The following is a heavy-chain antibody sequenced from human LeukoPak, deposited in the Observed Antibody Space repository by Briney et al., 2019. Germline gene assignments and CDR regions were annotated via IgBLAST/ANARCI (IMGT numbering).Heavy chain of an antibody. J-gene: IGHJ4*02. CDR3: AKWKYSNSGIDDY. V-gene: IGHV3-7*03. CDR1: GFTFSSHW. CDR2: IKEDGTRK. D-gene: IGHD6-6*01. Sequence: GGSLRLSCAASGFTFSSHWMTWVRQAPGKGLEWVANIKEDGTRKNYMDSVKGRFTISRDNAKNSLYLQMNSLRAEDTAVYYCAKWKYSNSGIDDYWGQGTLVTVSS.